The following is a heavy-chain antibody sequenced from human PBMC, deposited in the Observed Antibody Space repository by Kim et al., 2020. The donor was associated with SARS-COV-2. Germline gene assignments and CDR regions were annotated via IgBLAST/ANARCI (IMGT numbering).Heavy chain of an antibody. CDR2: INSSGDSE. CDR1: GFMFSAYY. V-gene: IGHV3-11*01. CDR3: ARIDDGGDY. Sequence: GGSLRLSCAASGFMFSAYYMRWIRQTPGKGLEWVSNINSSGDSEYYADSVKGRFTISRDNAKNSLYLQMNSLRADDTAVYYCARIDDGGDYWGHGTLVT. J-gene: IGHJ4*01. D-gene: IGHD2-15*01.